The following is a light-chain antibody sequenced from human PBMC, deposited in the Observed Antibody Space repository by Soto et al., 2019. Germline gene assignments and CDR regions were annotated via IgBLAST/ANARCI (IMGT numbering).Light chain of an antibody. CDR2: GAS. CDR3: QQYDNSPLT. Sequence: DIVLTQSPGTLSLSPGARDALSCRASQSVSSSYLAWYQQKPGQAPRLLIYGASNRATGIADRFSGSGSGTDFTLTISRLEPEDFAVYYCQQYDNSPLTFGGGTKVDI. V-gene: IGKV3-20*01. CDR1: QSVSSSY. J-gene: IGKJ4*01.